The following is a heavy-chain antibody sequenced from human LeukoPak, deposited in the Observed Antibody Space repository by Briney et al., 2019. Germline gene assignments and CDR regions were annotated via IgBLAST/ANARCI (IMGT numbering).Heavy chain of an antibody. Sequence: GSSVKVSCKASGGTFSSYAISWVRQAPGQGLEWMGGIIPIFGIANYAQKFQGRVTITADKSTSTAYMELSSLRSEDTAVYYCARVYYDSSGYDNWFDPWGQGTLVTVSS. V-gene: IGHV1-69*17. D-gene: IGHD3-22*01. CDR1: GGTFSSYA. CDR3: ARVYYDSSGYDNWFDP. J-gene: IGHJ5*02. CDR2: IIPIFGIA.